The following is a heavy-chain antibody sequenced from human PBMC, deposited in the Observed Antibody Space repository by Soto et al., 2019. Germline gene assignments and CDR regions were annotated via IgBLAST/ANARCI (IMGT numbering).Heavy chain of an antibody. J-gene: IGHJ4*02. CDR3: AKDKRLGGGDCFDN. CDR2: ISGSGENT. D-gene: IGHD2-21*02. Sequence: EVQLLDSGGGLVQPGGSLRLSCAASGFSFGNHAMSWVRQAPGKGLECISAISGSGENTYYTGSVKGRFTISRDNSKNTLYLQMNSLRAEDTAVYYCAKDKRLGGGDCFDNWGQGMLVTVSS. CDR1: GFSFGNHA. V-gene: IGHV3-23*01.